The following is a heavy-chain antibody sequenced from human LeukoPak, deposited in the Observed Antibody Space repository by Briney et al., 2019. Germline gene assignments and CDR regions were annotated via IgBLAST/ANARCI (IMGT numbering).Heavy chain of an antibody. Sequence: SVKVSCKASGGTFSSYAISWVRQAPGQGLEWTGRIIPILGIANYAQKFQGRVTITADKSTSTAYMELSSLRSEDTAVYCCARLGYSYAKPLDYWGQGTLVTVSS. V-gene: IGHV1-69*04. CDR3: ARLGYSYAKPLDY. D-gene: IGHD5-18*01. CDR1: GGTFSSYA. CDR2: IIPILGIA. J-gene: IGHJ4*02.